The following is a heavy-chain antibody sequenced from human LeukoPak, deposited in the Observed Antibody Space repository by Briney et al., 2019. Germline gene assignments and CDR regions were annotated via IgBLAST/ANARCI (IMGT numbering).Heavy chain of an antibody. CDR1: GFXFDDYA. D-gene: IGHD1-14*01. V-gene: IGHV3-43*02. J-gene: IGHJ4*02. Sequence: GGSLRLSCAVSGFXFDDYAMHWVRQAPGKGLEWVSLISGDGATTYYADSVKGRFTISRDNSKNSLYLQMNSLRTEDTALYYCAKTPPSYGRWGQGTLVTVSS. CDR2: ISGDGATT. CDR3: AKTPPSYGR.